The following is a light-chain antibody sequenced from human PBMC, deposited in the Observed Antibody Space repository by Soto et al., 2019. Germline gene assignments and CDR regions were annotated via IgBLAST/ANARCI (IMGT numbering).Light chain of an antibody. V-gene: IGKV4-1*01. Sequence: DIVMTQSPDSLAVSLGERATINCKSSQSVLSSSNNKNCLAWYQQKSGQPPKLLIYWASTRESGVPDRFSGSGSGTDSTLTISSLQAEDVAAYYCQHYYSIPWTFGQGTRVEIK. CDR3: QHYYSIPWT. J-gene: IGKJ1*01. CDR2: WAS. CDR1: QSVLSSSNNKNC.